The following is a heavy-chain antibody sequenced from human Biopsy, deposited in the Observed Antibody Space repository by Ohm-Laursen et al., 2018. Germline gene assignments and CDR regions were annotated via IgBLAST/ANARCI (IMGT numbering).Heavy chain of an antibody. D-gene: IGHD3-16*01. CDR3: ARAVDYYDPYYYYGLDV. J-gene: IGHJ6*02. CDR1: GKTFSGYY. V-gene: IGHV4-34*01. Sequence: SEILSLTCAVYGKTFSGYYWSWIRQPPGKGLEWIGEINHRGSTNYNPSLKSRVTISVDTSKNQFSLKLRSVTAADTAVYYCARAVDYYDPYYYYGLDVWGQGTTVTVSS. CDR2: INHRGST.